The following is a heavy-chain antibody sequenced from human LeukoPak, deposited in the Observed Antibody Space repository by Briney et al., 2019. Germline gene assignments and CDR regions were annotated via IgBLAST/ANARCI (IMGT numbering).Heavy chain of an antibody. D-gene: IGHD3-3*01. CDR2: INPNSGGT. J-gene: IGHJ6*03. V-gene: IGHV1-2*02. CDR1: GYTFTGYY. CDR3: ARVPGIFGVVIMRYYYMDV. Sequence: GASVKVSCKASGYTFTGYYMHWVRQAPGQGLEWMGWINPNSGGTNYAQKLQGRVTMTTDTSTSTAYMELRSLRSDDTAVYYCARVPGIFGVVIMRYYYMDVWGKGTTVTVSS.